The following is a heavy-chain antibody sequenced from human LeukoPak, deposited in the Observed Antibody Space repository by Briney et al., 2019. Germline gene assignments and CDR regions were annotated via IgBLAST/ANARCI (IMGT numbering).Heavy chain of an antibody. CDR3: ARAQKYDYYYYMDV. V-gene: IGHV1-2*02. Sequence: ASVKVSCKASGYTFTGYYMHWVRQAPGQGLEWMGWINPNSGGTNYAQKFQGRVTMTGDTSISTAYMELSRLRSDDTAVYYCARAQKYDYYYYMDVWGKGTTVTISS. CDR2: INPNSGGT. J-gene: IGHJ6*03. CDR1: GYTFTGYY.